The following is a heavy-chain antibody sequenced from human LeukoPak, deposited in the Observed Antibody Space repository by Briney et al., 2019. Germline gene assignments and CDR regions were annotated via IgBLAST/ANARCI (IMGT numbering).Heavy chain of an antibody. D-gene: IGHD5-18*01. Sequence: SVKVSCKASGGTFSSYAISWVRQAPGQGLEWMGGIIPIFGTANYAQKFQGRVTITADESTSTAYMELSSLRSEGTAVYYCARSVDTAMAKFDYWGQGTLVTVSS. V-gene: IGHV1-69*13. J-gene: IGHJ4*02. CDR3: ARSVDTAMAKFDY. CDR2: IIPIFGTA. CDR1: GGTFSSYA.